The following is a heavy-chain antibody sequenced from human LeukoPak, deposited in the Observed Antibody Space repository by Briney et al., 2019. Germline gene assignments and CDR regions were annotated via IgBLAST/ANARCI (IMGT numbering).Heavy chain of an antibody. J-gene: IGHJ4*02. V-gene: IGHV3-21*01. CDR1: GFTFSRYW. D-gene: IGHD4-17*01. CDR2: ISTSSSYI. Sequence: GGSLTLSCAASGFTFSRYWMTWVRQAPGKGLEWVSSISTSSSYIYYADSVKGRFTISRNNPKNSLYLQMNSLRAEDTAVYYCARNRGDPSYFDYWGQGTLVTVSS. CDR3: ARNRGDPSYFDY.